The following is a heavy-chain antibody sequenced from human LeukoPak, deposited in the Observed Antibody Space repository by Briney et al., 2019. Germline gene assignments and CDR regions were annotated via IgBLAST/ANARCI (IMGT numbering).Heavy chain of an antibody. CDR3: TRDYYGAGAK. CDR1: GYTFSDSW. CDR2: IDFDGSTT. D-gene: IGHD3-10*01. Sequence: GGSLRLSCEVSGYTFSDSWMTWVRQTPGKGLVWVSIIDFDGSTTTYADSVKGRFTISRDNAKNTLYLQMNSLRAEDTGVYYCTRDYYGAGAKWGQGVLVTVSS. J-gene: IGHJ4*02. V-gene: IGHV3-74*01.